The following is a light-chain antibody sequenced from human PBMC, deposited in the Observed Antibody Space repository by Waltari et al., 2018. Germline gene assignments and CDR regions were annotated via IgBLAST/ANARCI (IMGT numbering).Light chain of an antibody. CDR1: SSDVGGSNY. J-gene: IGLJ2*01. CDR3: SSYTTKYTPVV. Sequence: QSALTQPASVSGSPGQSITISCTGTSSDVGGSNYVSWFQQLPGNAPRLLIYDVSSRPSGVSNRFSGSKSGNTASRTISGLQAEDEADYYCSSYTTKYTPVVLGGGTRLTVL. CDR2: DVS. V-gene: IGLV2-14*03.